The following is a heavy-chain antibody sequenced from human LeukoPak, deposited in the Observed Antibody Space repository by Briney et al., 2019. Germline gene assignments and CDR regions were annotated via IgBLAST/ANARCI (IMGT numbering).Heavy chain of an antibody. V-gene: IGHV1-2*06. CDR3: AGVGRCCSGCSYYQDAFDI. CDR2: INPNSGGS. D-gene: IGHD2-15*01. CDR1: GYTFTGYY. Sequence: GASEKVSCKASGYTFTGYYMHWVRQAPGQGHEWMGRINPNSGGSNYAQKFQGRVTMTRDTSISTAYMELSSVRTDATAGFYWAGVGRCCSGCSYYQDAFDIWGQGTRVSVSS. J-gene: IGHJ3*02.